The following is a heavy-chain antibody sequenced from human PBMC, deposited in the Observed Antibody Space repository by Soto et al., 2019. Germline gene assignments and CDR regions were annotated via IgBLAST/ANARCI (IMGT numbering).Heavy chain of an antibody. CDR2: INPGGTT. CDR1: GGSLSGYY. J-gene: IGHJ4*02. Sequence: SETLSLTCAVYGGSLSGYYCTFIGHPPLKGLEWIGEINPGGTTNYNPSVKSRLTISLDTSQKQVSLELTSVTAADTAVYCARVVIRMAIQSIDSWGPGSLVTVSS. CDR3: RVVIRMAIQSIDS. V-gene: IGHV4-34*01. D-gene: IGHD2-2*01.